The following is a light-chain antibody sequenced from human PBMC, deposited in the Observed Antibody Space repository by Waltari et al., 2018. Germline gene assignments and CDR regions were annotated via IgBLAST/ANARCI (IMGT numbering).Light chain of an antibody. CDR3: QQYDDGPPLT. V-gene: IGKV3-15*01. CDR1: QSISSK. Sequence: DIVVTQSPGTLSVSPGERATLSCRASQSISSKLAWYQQKPGRAPWLLIYDASTRATGVPARFRGSGSGTEFTLTISSLESEDFALYYCQQYDDGPPLTFGGGTKVDLK. CDR2: DAS. J-gene: IGKJ4*01.